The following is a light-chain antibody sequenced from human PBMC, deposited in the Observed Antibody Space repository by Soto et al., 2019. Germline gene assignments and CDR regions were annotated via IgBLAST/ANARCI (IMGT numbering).Light chain of an antibody. CDR1: SSNIGSNS. CDR2: SAN. CDR3: AAWDGSLNGDV. V-gene: IGLV1-47*02. J-gene: IGLJ1*01. Sequence: QPVLTQPPSASGTPGQSVTISCSGSSSNIGSNSVSWYQQLPVRAPKLLIYSANQRPSGVPDRISGSKSGTSASLAIVGLRSDDEADYYCAAWDGSLNGDVFGTGTKVTVL.